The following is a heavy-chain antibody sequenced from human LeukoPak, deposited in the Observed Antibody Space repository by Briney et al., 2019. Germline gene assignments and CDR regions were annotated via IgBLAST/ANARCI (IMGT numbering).Heavy chain of an antibody. J-gene: IGHJ6*02. CDR1: GGSISSYY. Sequence: SETLSLTCTVSGGSISSYYWSWIRQPPGKGLEWIGYIYYSGSTNYNPALKSRVTISVDTSKNQFSLKLSPLTAADTAVYYCAREALRYGMDVWGQGTTVTVSS. CDR3: AREALRYGMDV. V-gene: IGHV4-59*01. CDR2: IYYSGST.